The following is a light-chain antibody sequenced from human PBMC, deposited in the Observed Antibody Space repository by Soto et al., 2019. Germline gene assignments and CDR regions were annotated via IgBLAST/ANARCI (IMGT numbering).Light chain of an antibody. CDR2: DVS. CDR3: SSYTTSNTRQLV. CDR1: SSDVGGYNY. J-gene: IGLJ1*01. V-gene: IGLV2-14*03. Sequence: QSVLTQPASVSGSPGQSITISCTGTSSDVGGYNYVSWYQHHPGKAPKLIIYDVSNRPSGVSIRFSGSKSDNTASLTISGLQPEDVAVYDCSSYTTSNTRQLVFRPMTNVT.